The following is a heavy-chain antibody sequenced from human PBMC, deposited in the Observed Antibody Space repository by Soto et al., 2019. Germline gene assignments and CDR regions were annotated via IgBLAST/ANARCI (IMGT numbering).Heavy chain of an antibody. Sequence: PGHGLEWVASISGSGASTYSAASVKGRFTISRDNSKSALYLQMNSLRAEDTAVYYCAFVFQAEDGIRDWSAVSAFLLNRSSDL. CDR2: ISGSGAST. J-gene: IGHJ2*01. V-gene: IGHV3-23*01. CDR3: AFVFQAEDGIRDWSAVSAFLLNRSSDL. D-gene: IGHD3-9*01.